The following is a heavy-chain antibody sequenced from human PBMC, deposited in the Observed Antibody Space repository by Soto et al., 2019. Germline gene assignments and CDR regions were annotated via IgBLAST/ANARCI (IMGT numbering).Heavy chain of an antibody. CDR3: SRGILV. Sequence: QVQLQESGPGLVKPSQTLSLTCTVSGGSINSGGYCWSWIRQHPGKGLDWIGCISYGGSTSYNPSLKSRVTISVDTSKNQFSLKLTSVTSADTAVYYCSRGILVWGQGALITVSS. J-gene: IGHJ4*02. V-gene: IGHV4-31*03. D-gene: IGHD5-18*01. CDR2: ISYGGST. CDR1: GGSINSGGYC.